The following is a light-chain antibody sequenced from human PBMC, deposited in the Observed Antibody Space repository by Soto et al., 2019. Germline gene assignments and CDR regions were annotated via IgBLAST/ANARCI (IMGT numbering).Light chain of an antibody. CDR1: QSFSSD. Sequence: EIVMKQSPATLSVSPGERATLSCRPSQSFSSDLAWYQQKPGQPPRLLIYDTSTRATGVPARFSGSGSGTEVTLTISNLQSADCSVYYCQQYKNWPPITFGQGTRLEIK. J-gene: IGKJ5*01. CDR2: DTS. V-gene: IGKV3-15*01. CDR3: QQYKNWPPIT.